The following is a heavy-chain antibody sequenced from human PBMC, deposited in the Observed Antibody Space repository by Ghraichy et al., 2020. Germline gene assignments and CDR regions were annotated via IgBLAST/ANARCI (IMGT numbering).Heavy chain of an antibody. CDR2: IYYSGST. CDR1: GGSISSSSYY. V-gene: IGHV4-39*01. J-gene: IGHJ5*02. CDR3: ARYCSGGSCYGKES. D-gene: IGHD2-15*01. Sequence: SETLSLTCTVSGGSISSSSYYWGWIRQPPGKGLEWIGSIYYSGSTYYNPSLKSRVTISVDTSKNQFSLKLSSVTAADTAVYYCARYCSGGSCYGKESWGQGTLVTVSS.